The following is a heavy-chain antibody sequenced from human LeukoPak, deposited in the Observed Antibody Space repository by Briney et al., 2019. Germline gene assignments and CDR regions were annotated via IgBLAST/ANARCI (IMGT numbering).Heavy chain of an antibody. CDR1: GGSISSGSFY. V-gene: IGHV4-61*02. Sequence: PSETLSLTCTVSGGSISSGSFYWSWIRQPAGKGLERIGRIYTSGSTNYNPSLKSRVTMSVDTSKNQFSLKLSSVTAADTAVYYCAREDNWNGGYFDYWGQGTLVTVSS. CDR2: IYTSGST. D-gene: IGHD1-20*01. CDR3: AREDNWNGGYFDY. J-gene: IGHJ4*02.